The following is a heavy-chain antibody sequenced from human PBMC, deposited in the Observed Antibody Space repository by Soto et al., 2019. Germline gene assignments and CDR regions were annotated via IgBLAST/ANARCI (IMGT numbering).Heavy chain of an antibody. CDR1: GDTFSFYT. D-gene: IGHD3-10*01. Sequence: QVQLVQSGAEVNKPGSSVRLSCTASGDTFSFYTISWVRQAPGQGPEWMGRIIPMVGMADYPQKFQGRVTISADKSTSTAYMVLSSLRSDDTAVYFCATNYGSGSTHFDYWGQGTLVTVSS. J-gene: IGHJ4*02. CDR3: ATNYGSGSTHFDY. CDR2: IIPMVGMA. V-gene: IGHV1-69*02.